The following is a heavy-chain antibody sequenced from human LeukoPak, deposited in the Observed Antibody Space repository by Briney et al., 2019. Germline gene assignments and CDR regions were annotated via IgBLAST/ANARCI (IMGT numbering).Heavy chain of an antibody. Sequence: GSLRLSCAASGLAFGSYWMNWVRQPPGKGLEWIGEINHSGSTNYNPSLKSRVTISVDTSKNQFSLKLSSVTAADTAVYYCARGDPAVYFQHWGQGTLVTVSS. CDR1: GLAFGSYW. CDR3: ARGDPAVYFQH. CDR2: INHSGST. J-gene: IGHJ1*01. V-gene: IGHV4-34*01.